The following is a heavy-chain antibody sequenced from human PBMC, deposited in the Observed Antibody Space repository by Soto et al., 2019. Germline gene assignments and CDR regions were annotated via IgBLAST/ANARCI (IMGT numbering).Heavy chain of an antibody. D-gene: IGHD3-9*01. CDR2: INPSGGST. J-gene: IGHJ4*02. CDR1: GYTFTNYY. Sequence: QVQLVQSGAEVKKPGASVKISCKASGYTFTNYYMHWVRQAPGQGLDRMGRINPSGGSTSYAQKFQGRGTMTRDTSPIQVYMRLNSLGAEDTAVYYWARGLTMTGYPYHFDYWGQGTLVPVSS. V-gene: IGHV1-46*01. CDR3: ARGLTMTGYPYHFDY.